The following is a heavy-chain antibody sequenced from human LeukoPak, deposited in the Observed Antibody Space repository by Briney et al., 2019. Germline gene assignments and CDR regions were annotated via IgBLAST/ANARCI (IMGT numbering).Heavy chain of an antibody. D-gene: IGHD6-13*01. J-gene: IGHJ4*02. CDR3: ASMSSSWYGFDY. CDR1: GFTFSSYG. Sequence: GGSLRLSCAASGFTFSSYGMHWVRQAPGKGLEWVAFIRYDGSNKYYADSVKGRFTISRDNSKNTLYLQMNSLRAEDTAVYYCASMSSSWYGFDYWGQGTLVTVSS. CDR2: IRYDGSNK. V-gene: IGHV3-30*02.